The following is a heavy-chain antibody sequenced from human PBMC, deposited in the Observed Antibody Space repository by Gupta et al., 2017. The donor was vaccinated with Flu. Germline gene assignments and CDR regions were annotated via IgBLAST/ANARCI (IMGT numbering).Heavy chain of an antibody. CDR2: INHSGST. D-gene: IGHD5-24*01. CDR1: GGSFSGYY. V-gene: IGHV4-34*01. J-gene: IGHJ4*02. CDR3: ARGERMATILVGDGRTFDY. Sequence: QVQLQQWGAGLLTPSETLSLTCAVYGGSFSGYYWSWIRQPPGKGLEWIREINHSGSTNYNPSLKSRVTISVDTSKNQFSLKLSSVTAADTAVYYCARGERMATILVGDGRTFDYWGQGTLVTVSS.